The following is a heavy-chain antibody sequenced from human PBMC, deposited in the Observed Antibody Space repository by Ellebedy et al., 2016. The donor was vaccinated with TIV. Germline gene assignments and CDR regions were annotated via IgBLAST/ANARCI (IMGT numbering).Heavy chain of an antibody. CDR2: LTRNSDYI. CDR1: GFSFGDYA. V-gene: IGHV3-9*01. J-gene: IGHJ4*02. CDR3: AKGASGNHYNERFDY. D-gene: IGHD3-10*01. Sequence: SLKISCAASGFSFGDYAMHWVRLVPGKGLEWVSGLTRNSDYIGYGDSVKGRFTISRDNAKDSLYLQMNSLRVEDTAFYYCAKGASGNHYNERFDYWGQGALVTVSS.